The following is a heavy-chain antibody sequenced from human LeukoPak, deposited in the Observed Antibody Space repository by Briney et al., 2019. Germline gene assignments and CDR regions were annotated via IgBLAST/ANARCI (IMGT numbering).Heavy chain of an antibody. J-gene: IGHJ4*02. Sequence: GGSLRLSCAASGFTFSSCEMNWVRQAPGKGLEWVSYISSSGSTIYYADSVKGRFTISRDNAKNSLYLQMNSLRAEDTAVYYCARAPRSGYDPYYFDYWGQGTLVTVSS. CDR3: ARAPRSGYDPYYFDY. CDR1: GFTFSSCE. V-gene: IGHV3-48*03. D-gene: IGHD5-12*01. CDR2: ISSSGSTI.